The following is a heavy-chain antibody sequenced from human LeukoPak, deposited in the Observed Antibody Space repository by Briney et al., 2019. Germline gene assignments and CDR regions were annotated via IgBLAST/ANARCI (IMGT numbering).Heavy chain of an antibody. CDR2: IYPGDSDT. J-gene: IGHJ4*02. CDR3: ARRDSSSKHFDY. Sequence: GESLKISCKGSGYSFTSYWIGWVRQMPGKGLEWMGIIYPGDSDTRYSPSLQGQVTISGDKSISTAYVQWSSLKASDTAMYYCARRDSSSKHFDYWGQGTLVTVSS. CDR1: GYSFTSYW. D-gene: IGHD6-13*01. V-gene: IGHV5-51*01.